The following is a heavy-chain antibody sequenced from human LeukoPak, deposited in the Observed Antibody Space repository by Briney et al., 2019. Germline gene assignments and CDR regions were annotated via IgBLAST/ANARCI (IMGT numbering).Heavy chain of an antibody. J-gene: IGHJ3*02. V-gene: IGHV3-15*01. CDR2: IKSKTDGGTT. CDR1: GFTFSNAW. Sequence: GGSLRLSCAASGFTFSNAWMSWVRQAPGKGLEWVGRIKSKTDGGTTDYAAPVKGRFTISRDDSKNTLYLQMNSLKTEDTAVYYCTTNWALLWFGEHAFDIWGQGTMVTVSS. D-gene: IGHD3-10*01. CDR3: TTNWALLWFGEHAFDI.